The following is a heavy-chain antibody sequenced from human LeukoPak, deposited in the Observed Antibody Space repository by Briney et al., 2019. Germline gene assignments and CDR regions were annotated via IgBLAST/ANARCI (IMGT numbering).Heavy chain of an antibody. CDR1: GGTFSSYA. J-gene: IGHJ6*03. CDR3: ARDRGVYDSSDYYYYYYMDV. Sequence: ASVKVSCKASGGTFSSYAISWVRQPPGQGLEWMGGIIPIFGTANYAQKFQGRVTITADESTSTAYMELSSLRSEDTAVYYCARDRGVYDSSDYYYYYYMDVWGKGTTVTVSS. D-gene: IGHD3-22*01. V-gene: IGHV1-69*13. CDR2: IIPIFGTA.